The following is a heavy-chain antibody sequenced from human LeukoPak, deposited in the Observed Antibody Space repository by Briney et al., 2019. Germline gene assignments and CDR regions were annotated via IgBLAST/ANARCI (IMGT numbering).Heavy chain of an antibody. J-gene: IGHJ4*02. D-gene: IGHD3-22*01. V-gene: IGHV3-21*01. CDR3: ATGGVHYYDSSADY. CDR1: GFTFSSYS. CDR2: ITTSSSYI. Sequence: GGSLRLSCAASGFTFSSYSMLWVRQAPGKGLEWVSSITTSSSYIYYADSVKGRFTISRDNAKNSLYLQMNSLRGEDTAVYYCATGGVHYYDSSADYWGQGTLVTVSS.